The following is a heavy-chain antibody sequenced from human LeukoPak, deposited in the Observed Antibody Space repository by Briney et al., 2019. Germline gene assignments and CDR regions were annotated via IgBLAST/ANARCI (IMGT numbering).Heavy chain of an antibody. Sequence: SETLSLTCAVSGYSISSGYYWGWIRQPPGKGLEWIGSIYHSGSTYYNPSLKSRVTISVDTSKNQFSLKLSSVTAADTAVYYCASCSGGSCRRGTRYYYMDVWGKGTTVTVSS. CDR2: IYHSGST. CDR3: ASCSGGSCRRGTRYYYMDV. V-gene: IGHV4-38-2*01. CDR1: GYSISSGYY. J-gene: IGHJ6*03. D-gene: IGHD2-15*01.